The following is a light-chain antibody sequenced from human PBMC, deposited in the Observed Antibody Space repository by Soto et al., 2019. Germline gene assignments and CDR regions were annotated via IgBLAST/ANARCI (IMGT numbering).Light chain of an antibody. Sequence: GDRVTLTCRASQGIGDYLAWYQQRPGQVPKLLIYGASSLQSGVPSRFRGSGSGTDFTLTISSLQPEDVATYYCQNYKSVPRTFGQGTKVEL. V-gene: IGKV1-27*01. CDR2: GAS. CDR1: QGIGDY. CDR3: QNYKSVPRT. J-gene: IGKJ1*01.